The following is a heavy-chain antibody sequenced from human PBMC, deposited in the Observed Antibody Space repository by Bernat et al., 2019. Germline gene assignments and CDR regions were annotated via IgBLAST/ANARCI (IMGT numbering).Heavy chain of an antibody. CDR3: ARDERYCTNGVCYTWYFDL. CDR1: GFTFSNYG. Sequence: HVQLVESGGGVVQPGRSLRLSCAASGFTFSNYGMHWVRQAPGKGLEWVAVVSYDGSKKYYADSVKGRFTVSRDNSKNTLYLQMNSLRAEDTAVYYCARDERYCTNGVCYTWYFDLWGRGTLMTVSS. J-gene: IGHJ2*01. D-gene: IGHD2-8*01. CDR2: VSYDGSKK. V-gene: IGHV3-33*05.